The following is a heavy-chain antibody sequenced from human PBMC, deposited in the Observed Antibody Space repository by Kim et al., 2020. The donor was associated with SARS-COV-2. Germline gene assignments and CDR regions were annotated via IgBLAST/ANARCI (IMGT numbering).Heavy chain of an antibody. CDR3: ARGGGILRYFDWLYSSDY. CDR1: GYTFTGYY. Sequence: ASVKVSCKASGYTFTGYYMHWVRQAPGQGLEWMGWINPNSGGTNYAQKFQGRVTMTRDTSISTAYMELSRLRSDDTAVYYCARGGGILRYFDWLYSSDYWGQGTLVTVSS. J-gene: IGHJ4*02. CDR2: INPNSGGT. D-gene: IGHD3-9*01. V-gene: IGHV1-2*02.